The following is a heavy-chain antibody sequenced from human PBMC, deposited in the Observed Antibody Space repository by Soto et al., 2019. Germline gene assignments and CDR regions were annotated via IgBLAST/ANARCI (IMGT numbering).Heavy chain of an antibody. J-gene: IGHJ4*02. CDR3: ARAPWVVAAPFDY. D-gene: IGHD2-15*01. V-gene: IGHV4-39*01. CDR2: IYYSGST. CDR1: GGSISSSSYY. Sequence: SETLSLTCTVSGGSISSSSYYWGWIRQPPGKGLEWIGSIYYSGSTYYNPSLKSRVTISVDTSKNQFSLKLSSVTAADTAVYYCARAPWVVAAPFDYWGQGTLVTVSS.